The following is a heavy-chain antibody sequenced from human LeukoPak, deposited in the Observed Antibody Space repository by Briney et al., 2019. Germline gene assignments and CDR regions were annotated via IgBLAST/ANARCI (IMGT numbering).Heavy chain of an antibody. CDR3: AKDLRGDVSYYYMDV. CDR1: GFTFDNYA. Sequence: GGSLGLSCAASGFTFDNYAMSWVRQAPGKGLEWLSAISGSGISTYYADSVKGRFTISRDNSKKTVHLQMKSLRAEDTAIYYCAKDLRGDVSYYYMDVWGKGTTVTVYS. V-gene: IGHV3-23*01. J-gene: IGHJ6*03. CDR2: ISGSGIST. D-gene: IGHD3-16*01.